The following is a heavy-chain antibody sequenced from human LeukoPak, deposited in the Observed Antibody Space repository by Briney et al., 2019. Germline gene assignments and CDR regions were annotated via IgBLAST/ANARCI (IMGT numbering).Heavy chain of an antibody. J-gene: IGHJ5*02. Sequence: ASVKVSCKASRYTFTGYYIHWVRQAPGQGLEWMGWINPNSGDTSYPQKFQGSVTMTRDTSISTAYMELSSLRSDDTAIYYCARGSSQNANYFDPWGQGTLVTVSS. CDR3: ARGSSQNANYFDP. CDR1: RYTFTGYY. V-gene: IGHV1-2*02. D-gene: IGHD4/OR15-4a*01. CDR2: INPNSGDT.